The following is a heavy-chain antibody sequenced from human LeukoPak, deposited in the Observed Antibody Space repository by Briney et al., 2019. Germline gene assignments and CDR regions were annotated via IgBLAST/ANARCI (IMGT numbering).Heavy chain of an antibody. J-gene: IGHJ1*01. CDR1: GYTFTSHA. Sequence: ASVKVSCKASGYTFTSHAMHWVRQAPGQRLEWMGWINTDTGKTKYSQKFQGRVTITRDTSATTAYMELSSLRYEDTAVYYCARGYGWCFYYQHWGQGTLVTVSS. D-gene: IGHD5-18*01. CDR2: INTDTGKT. CDR3: ARGYGWCFYYQH. V-gene: IGHV1-3*04.